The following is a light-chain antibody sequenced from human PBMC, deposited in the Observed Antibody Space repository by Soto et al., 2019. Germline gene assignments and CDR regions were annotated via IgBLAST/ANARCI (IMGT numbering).Light chain of an antibody. V-gene: IGLV2-14*01. CDR1: SSDVGGYNR. J-gene: IGLJ1*01. CDR2: DVT. CDR3: SSYTTSSTLEGV. Sequence: QSVLTQPASVSGSPGQSITISCTGTSSDVGGYNRVSWYKQHPGKAPKLMIYDVTIRPSGVSNRFSGSKSGNTASLTISGLQAEDEAEYYCSSYTTSSTLEGVFGTGTKLTVL.